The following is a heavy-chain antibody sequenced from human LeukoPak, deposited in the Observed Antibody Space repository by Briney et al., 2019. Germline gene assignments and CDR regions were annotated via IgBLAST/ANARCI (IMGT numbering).Heavy chain of an antibody. CDR2: ITTSGST. CDR1: GLTFSNYA. D-gene: IGHD3-3*01. V-gene: IGHV3-23*01. Sequence: PGESLRLSCELFGLTFSNYAMSWVRQAPGKGLDWVSTITTSGSTYYAESVKGRFTISRDNSKNTVYLQMTSLRVKDTAIYYCAKGRFGMGDPWGQGALVTVSS. J-gene: IGHJ5*02. CDR3: AKGRFGMGDP.